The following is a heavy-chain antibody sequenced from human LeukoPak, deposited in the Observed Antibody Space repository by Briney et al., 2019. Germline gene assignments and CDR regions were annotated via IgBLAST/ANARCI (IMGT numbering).Heavy chain of an antibody. CDR1: GFSFSSYG. D-gene: IGHD3-22*01. CDR3: ARDYYYSVDY. CDR2: IKSDGSA. Sequence: GGSLRLSCAGSGFSFSSYGMHWVRQDPGKGLVWVSLIKSDGSAIYADSVKGRFTISRDNAKSTVYLQMNSLRAEDTAVYYCARDYYYSVDYWGQGTLVTVSS. J-gene: IGHJ4*02. V-gene: IGHV3-74*01.